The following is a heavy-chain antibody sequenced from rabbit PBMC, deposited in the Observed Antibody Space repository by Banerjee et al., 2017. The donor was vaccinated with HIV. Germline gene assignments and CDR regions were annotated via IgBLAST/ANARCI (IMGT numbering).Heavy chain of an antibody. V-gene: IGHV1S40*01. D-gene: IGHD6-1*01. CDR2: IYASGSGST. CDR3: ARRARYADVGHADFNL. CDR1: GFSFSSGYY. Sequence: QSLEESGGDLVKPGASLTLTCTASGFSFSSGYYMCWVRQAPGKGLEWIACIYASGSGSTHYASWAKGRFTISKTSSTTVTLQMTSLTAADTATYFCARRARYADVGHADFNLWGPGTLVTVS. J-gene: IGHJ4*01.